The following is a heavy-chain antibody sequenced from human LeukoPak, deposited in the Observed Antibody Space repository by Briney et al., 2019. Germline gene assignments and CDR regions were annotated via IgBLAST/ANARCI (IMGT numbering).Heavy chain of an antibody. CDR3: ARSGSYNFDY. CDR2: IYYSGST. V-gene: IGHV4-59*12. D-gene: IGHD1-26*01. Sequence: PSETLSLTCTVSGGSIYSYYWSWIRQPPGKGLEWIGYIYYSGSTNYNSSLKSRVTISVDTSKNQFSLQLNSVTPEDTAVYYCARSGSYNFDYWGQGTLVTVSS. J-gene: IGHJ4*02. CDR1: GGSIYSYY.